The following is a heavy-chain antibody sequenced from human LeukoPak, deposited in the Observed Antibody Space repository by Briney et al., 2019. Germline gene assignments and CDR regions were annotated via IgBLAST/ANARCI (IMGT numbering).Heavy chain of an antibody. D-gene: IGHD6-19*01. J-gene: IGHJ4*02. CDR1: GFTFSSYE. CDR2: ISSSGSTI. V-gene: IGHV3-48*03. CDR3: VAGSGWLGEK. Sequence: GGSLRLSCAASGFTFSSYEMNWVRQAPGKGLEWVSYISSSGSTIYYADSVKGRFTISRDNAQSSLYLQMNTLRVEDTAVYYCVAGSGWLGEKWGQGTLVTVSS.